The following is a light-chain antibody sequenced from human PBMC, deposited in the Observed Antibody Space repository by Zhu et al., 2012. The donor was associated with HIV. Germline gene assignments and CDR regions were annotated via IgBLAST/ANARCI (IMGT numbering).Light chain of an antibody. CDR2: KTS. Sequence: DIQMTQSPSTLSASVGDTVTITCRASESISIWLAWYQHKPGKAPELLIYKTSNLQSGVPPRFSGSGSGTEFTLTISSLRPDDFATYYCHQYSNYLWTFGQGTKVEIK. J-gene: IGKJ1*01. V-gene: IGKV1-5*03. CDR3: HQYSNYLWT. CDR1: ESISIW.